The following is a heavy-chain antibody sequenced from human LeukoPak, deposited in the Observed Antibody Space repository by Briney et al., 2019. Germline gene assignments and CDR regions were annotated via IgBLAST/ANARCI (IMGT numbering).Heavy chain of an antibody. J-gene: IGHJ6*02. D-gene: IGHD3-22*01. V-gene: IGHV3-11*01. CDR1: GFTFSDYY. Sequence: GGSLRLSCAASGFTFSDYYMSWIRQAPGKGLEWISYISSSGSTIYYADSVKGRFTISRDNAKNSLYLQMNSLRAEDTAVYYCARDYYYDSSGYYYPKVYGMDVWGQGTTVTVSS. CDR3: ARDYYYDSSGYYYPKVYGMDV. CDR2: ISSSGSTI.